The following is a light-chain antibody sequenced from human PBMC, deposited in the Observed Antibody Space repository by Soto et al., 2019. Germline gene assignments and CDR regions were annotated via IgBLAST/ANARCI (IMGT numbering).Light chain of an antibody. J-gene: IGKJ1*01. Sequence: TITCRASQNILKWVAWYQQKPGKAPRLLIYEASTLENGVPSRFSGGCSGKESTFTISSLQPHDFATSYPHQYNPYATSGQGTK. CDR1: QNILKW. CDR3: HQYNPYAT. CDR2: EAS. V-gene: IGKV1-5*03.